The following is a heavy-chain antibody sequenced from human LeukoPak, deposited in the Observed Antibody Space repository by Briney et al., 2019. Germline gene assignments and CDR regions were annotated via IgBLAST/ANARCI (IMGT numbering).Heavy chain of an antibody. CDR3: ARDMAYKEAFDI. J-gene: IGHJ3*02. D-gene: IGHD1-14*01. CDR2: ISAYNGNT. V-gene: IGHV1-18*01. CDR1: GYTFTSYG. Sequence: ASVRVSCKASGYTFTSYGINWVRQASGQGLEWMGWISAYNGNTNYAQKLQGRVTITTDTSTSTAYMELRSLRSDDTALYYCARDMAYKEAFDIWGQGTMVTVSS.